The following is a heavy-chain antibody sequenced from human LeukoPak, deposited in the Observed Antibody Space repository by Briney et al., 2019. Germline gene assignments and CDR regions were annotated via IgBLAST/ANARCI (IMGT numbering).Heavy chain of an antibody. CDR3: AKSPGWEFGGPIGVVDV. D-gene: IGHD3-16*01. Sequence: GGSLRLSCAASGFTFSSYGMHWVRQAPGKGLEWVAVISYDGSNKYYADSVKGRFTISRDNSKNTLYLQMNSLRAEDTAVYYCAKSPGWEFGGPIGVVDVWGQGTTVTVSS. J-gene: IGHJ6*02. CDR2: ISYDGSNK. CDR1: GFTFSSYG. V-gene: IGHV3-30*18.